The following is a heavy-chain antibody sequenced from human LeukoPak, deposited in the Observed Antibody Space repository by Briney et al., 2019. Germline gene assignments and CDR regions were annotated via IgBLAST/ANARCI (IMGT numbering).Heavy chain of an antibody. V-gene: IGHV4-59*01. CDR2: IYYSGIT. Sequence: PSETLSLTCTVSGRSISSYYWSWIRQPPGKGLEWSGYIYYSGITNYNPSLKSRVTISVDTFKNQFSLKLSSVTAADTAVYYCARALLWFGEFPPHYMDVWGKGSTVTVSS. D-gene: IGHD3-10*01. CDR1: GRSISSYY. CDR3: ARALLWFGEFPPHYMDV. J-gene: IGHJ6*03.